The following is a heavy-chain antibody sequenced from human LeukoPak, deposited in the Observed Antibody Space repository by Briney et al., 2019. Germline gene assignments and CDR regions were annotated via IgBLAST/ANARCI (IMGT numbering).Heavy chain of an antibody. D-gene: IGHD3-3*01. V-gene: IGHV4-4*07. J-gene: IGHJ4*02. CDR3: ARENDDFWSGLGLFDY. Sequence: SETLSLTCTVSGGSISSYYWSWIRQPAGKGLEWIGRIYTSGSTNYNPSLKSRVTMSVDTSKNQFSLKLSSVTAAGTAVYYCARENDDFWSGLGLFDYWGQGTLVTVSS. CDR2: IYTSGST. CDR1: GGSISSYY.